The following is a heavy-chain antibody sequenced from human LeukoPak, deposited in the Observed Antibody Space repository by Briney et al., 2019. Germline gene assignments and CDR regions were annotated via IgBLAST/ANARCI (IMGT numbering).Heavy chain of an antibody. D-gene: IGHD4-23*01. Sequence: SETLSLTCTVSGGSISSSSYYWGWIRQPPGKGLEWIGSIYYSGSTYYNPSLKSRVTISVDTSKNQFSLKLSSVTAADTAVYYCARKQGPTPYGGTEDYWGQGTLVTVSS. CDR3: ARKQGPTPYGGTEDY. J-gene: IGHJ4*02. CDR2: IYYSGST. CDR1: GGSISSSSYY. V-gene: IGHV4-39*07.